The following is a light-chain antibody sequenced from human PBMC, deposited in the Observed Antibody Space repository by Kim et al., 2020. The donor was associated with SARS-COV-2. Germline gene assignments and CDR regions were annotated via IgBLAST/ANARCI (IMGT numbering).Light chain of an antibody. CDR2: YDD. Sequence: QSVLTQPPSVSEAPRQRVTISCSGSRSNIGNNAVNWYQQLPGKAPKLLIYYDDLLPSGVSDRFSGSRSGSSASLAISGLQSDDEADYYCAAWDDSLNGPVFGGGTKLTVL. J-gene: IGLJ3*02. CDR1: RSNIGNNA. V-gene: IGLV1-36*01. CDR3: AAWDDSLNGPV.